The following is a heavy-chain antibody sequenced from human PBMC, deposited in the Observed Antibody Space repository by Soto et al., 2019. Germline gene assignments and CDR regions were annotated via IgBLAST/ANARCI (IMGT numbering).Heavy chain of an antibody. D-gene: IGHD6-13*01. CDR3: VKEGGPYSSSWYLFDY. Sequence: GGSLRLSCSASGFTFSSYAMHWVRQAPGKGLEYVSAISSNGGSTYYADSVKGRFTISRDNSKNTLYLQMSSLRAEDTAVYYCVKEGGPYSSSWYLFDYWGQGTLVTVSS. J-gene: IGHJ4*02. CDR2: ISSNGGST. V-gene: IGHV3-64D*08. CDR1: GFTFSSYA.